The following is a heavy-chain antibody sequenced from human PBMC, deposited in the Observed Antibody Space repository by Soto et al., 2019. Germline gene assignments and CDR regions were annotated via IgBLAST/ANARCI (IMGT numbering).Heavy chain of an antibody. Sequence: QVQLVQSGAEVKKPGASVKVSCKASGYTFTGYYMHWVRQAPGQGLEWMGWINPNSGGTNYAQKFQGWVTMTRDTSISTAYMELSRLRSDDTAVYYCARGGTYYDFWSGYLFLDYWGQGTLVTVSS. CDR2: INPNSGGT. D-gene: IGHD3-3*01. V-gene: IGHV1-2*04. CDR3: ARGGTYYDFWSGYLFLDY. CDR1: GYTFTGYY. J-gene: IGHJ4*02.